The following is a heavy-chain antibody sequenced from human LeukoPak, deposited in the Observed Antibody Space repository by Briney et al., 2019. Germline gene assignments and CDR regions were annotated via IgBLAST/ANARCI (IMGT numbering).Heavy chain of an antibody. V-gene: IGHV3-48*02. D-gene: IGHD2-21*01. CDR3: ARGGISWGEGDY. Sequence: PGGSLRLSCAASRFTFSTYRMNWIRQAPGRGLELVSYIGSSSSTIYYADSVKGRFTISRDNAKNSLYLQMNSPRDSDTAMYYCARGGISWGEGDYWGQGTLVTVSS. CDR2: IGSSSSTI. CDR1: RFTFSTYR. J-gene: IGHJ4*02.